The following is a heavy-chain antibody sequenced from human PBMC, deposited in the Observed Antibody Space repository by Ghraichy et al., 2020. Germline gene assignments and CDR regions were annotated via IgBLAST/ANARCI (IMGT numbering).Heavy chain of an antibody. CDR1: GFTFSNYA. J-gene: IGHJ4*02. D-gene: IGHD2-15*01. Sequence: GGSLRLSCAASGFTFSNYAMDWVRQAPGKGLEWLSYITSSGSTIYYADSVKGRFTISRDNVKNSLYLQMSSLRDEDTAVYYWAREGGNYCSGGSCSRDFDYWVQGTLVTVSS. CDR2: ITSSGSTI. V-gene: IGHV3-48*02. CDR3: AREGGNYCSGGSCSRDFDY.